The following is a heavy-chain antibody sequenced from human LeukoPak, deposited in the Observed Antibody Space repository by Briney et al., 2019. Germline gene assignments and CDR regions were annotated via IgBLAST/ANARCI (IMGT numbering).Heavy chain of an antibody. CDR2: ISGSGDST. Sequence: PGGSLRLSCAASGFTFSSFAMNGVRQARGKGGEWVSTISGSGDSTNYADSVKGRFTISRDNSKNTLSLQLNSLRAEDTAVYYCAKDYSSGWYDYWGQGTLVTVSS. D-gene: IGHD6-19*01. CDR1: GFTFSSFA. J-gene: IGHJ4*02. CDR3: AKDYSSGWYDY. V-gene: IGHV3-23*01.